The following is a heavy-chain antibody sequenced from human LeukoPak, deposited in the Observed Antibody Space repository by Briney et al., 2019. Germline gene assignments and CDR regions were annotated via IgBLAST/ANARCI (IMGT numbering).Heavy chain of an antibody. D-gene: IGHD3-10*01. V-gene: IGHV4-34*01. CDR1: GGSFNDDC. CDR3: ARGRESQQRGWFGESQAVYYPFVDV. J-gene: IGHJ6*04. CDR2: INPRGST. Sequence: SETLSLTCAVYGGSFNDDCWNWIRQPPGKGLQWIGEINPRGSTRYNSSLKSRVTISADTSKSQVSLKVNSVTAADTAVYYCARGRESQQRGWFGESQAVYYPFVDVWGTGTTVTVSS.